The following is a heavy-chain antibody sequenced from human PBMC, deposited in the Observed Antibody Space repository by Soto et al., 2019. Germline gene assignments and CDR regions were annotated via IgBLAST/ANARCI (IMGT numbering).Heavy chain of an antibody. Sequence: PSETLSLTCTVSGGSMSNGYYYWSWVRQNPGKGLEWIGHIYHSGRTYYNPSLKSRVGILVDTSKNQFSLNLNSVTAADTAVYYCARWVEVSLDYFDSWGQGTPVTVSS. CDR3: ARWVEVSLDYFDS. V-gene: IGHV4-31*03. CDR2: IYHSGRT. J-gene: IGHJ4*02. CDR1: GGSMSNGYYY. D-gene: IGHD1-20*01.